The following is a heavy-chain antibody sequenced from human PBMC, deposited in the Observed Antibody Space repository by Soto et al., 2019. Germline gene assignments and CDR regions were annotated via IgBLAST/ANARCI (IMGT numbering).Heavy chain of an antibody. CDR3: AKDHPSRFLEWLSGPYFDY. D-gene: IGHD3-3*01. Sequence: PGGSLRLSCAASGFTLDAYAMHWVRQAPGKGLEWVSGIRWNSGSIGYADSVKGRFTISRDNAKNSLYLQMNSLRAEDTALYYCAKDHPSRFLEWLSGPYFDYWGQGTLVTVSS. J-gene: IGHJ4*02. V-gene: IGHV3-9*01. CDR2: IRWNSGSI. CDR1: GFTLDAYA.